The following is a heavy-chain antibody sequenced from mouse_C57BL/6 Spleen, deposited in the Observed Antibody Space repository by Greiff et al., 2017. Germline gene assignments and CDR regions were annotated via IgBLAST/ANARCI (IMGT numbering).Heavy chain of an antibody. CDR1: GYTFTSYW. Sequence: QVQLKQPGAELVMPGASVKLSCKASGYTFTSYWMHWVKQRPGQGLEWIGEIDPSDSYTNYNQKFKGKSTLTVDKSSSTAYMQLSSLTSEDSAVYYCALTTVVALDYWGQGTTLTVSS. CDR2: IDPSDSYT. V-gene: IGHV1-69*01. J-gene: IGHJ2*01. D-gene: IGHD1-1*01. CDR3: ALTTVVALDY.